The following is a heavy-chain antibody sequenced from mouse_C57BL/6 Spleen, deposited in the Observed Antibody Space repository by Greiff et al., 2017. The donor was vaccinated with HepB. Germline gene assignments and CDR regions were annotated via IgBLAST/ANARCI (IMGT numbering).Heavy chain of an antibody. CDR1: GYSFTDYN. D-gene: IGHD1-1*01. CDR2: INPNYGTT. Sequence: VQLQQSGPELVKPGASVKISCKASGYSFTDYNMNWVKQSNGKSLEWIGVINPNYGTTSYNQKFKGKATLTVDQSSSTAYMQLNSLTSEDSAVYYCASSVTVVARDYAMGYWGQGTSVTVSS. J-gene: IGHJ4*01. V-gene: IGHV1-39*01. CDR3: ASSVTVVARDYAMGY.